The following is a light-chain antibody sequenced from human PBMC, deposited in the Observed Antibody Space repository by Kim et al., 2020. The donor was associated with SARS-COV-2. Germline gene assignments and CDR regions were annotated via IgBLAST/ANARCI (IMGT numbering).Light chain of an antibody. Sequence: GQSITISCTGTTSDIGGYDFVSWYQQRPGKAPKFLIYDVTTRPSGVSNRFSGSKSGNTASLTISGLQAEDEGDYYCCSYTDSSTWVFGGGTQLTVL. J-gene: IGLJ3*02. CDR1: TSDIGGYDF. CDR3: CSYTDSSTWV. CDR2: DVT. V-gene: IGLV2-14*03.